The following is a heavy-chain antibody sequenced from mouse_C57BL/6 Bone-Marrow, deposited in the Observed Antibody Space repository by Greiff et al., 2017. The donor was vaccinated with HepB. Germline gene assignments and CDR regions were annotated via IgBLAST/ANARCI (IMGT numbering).Heavy chain of an antibody. CDR3: AEFITTVVATGGYFDV. D-gene: IGHD1-1*01. Sequence: EVKLQQSGPELVKPGASVKISCKASGYTFTDYYMNWVKQSHGKSLEWIGDINPNNGGTSYNQKFKGKATLTVDKSSSTAYMELRSLTSEDSAVYYCAEFITTVVATGGYFDVWGTGTTVTVSS. CDR2: INPNNGGT. J-gene: IGHJ1*03. V-gene: IGHV1-26*01. CDR1: GYTFTDYY.